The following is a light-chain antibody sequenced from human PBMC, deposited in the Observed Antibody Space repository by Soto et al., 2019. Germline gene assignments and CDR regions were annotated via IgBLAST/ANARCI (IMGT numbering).Light chain of an antibody. J-gene: IGLJ3*02. CDR1: SSNFGAGYH. V-gene: IGLV1-40*01. CDR2: GNS. CDR3: QSYDSSLSGSV. Sequence: QSMLTQPPSVSGAPGQRVTISSTGSSSNFGAGYHVHWYQQLPGTAPKLLIYGNSNRPSGVPDRFSASKSGTSASLAITGLQAEDEADYYCQSYDSSLSGSVFGGGTKLTVL.